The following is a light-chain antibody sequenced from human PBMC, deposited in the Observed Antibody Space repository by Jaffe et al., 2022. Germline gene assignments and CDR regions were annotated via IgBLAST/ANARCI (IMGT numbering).Light chain of an antibody. V-gene: IGKV1-5*03. CDR1: QSITYW. J-gene: IGKJ1*01. CDR2: KAS. Sequence: DIQMTQSPSTLSASVGDRVTITCRASQSITYWLAWYQQKPGKAPNLLIYKASSLESGVPSRFSGSGSGTEFTLTISSLQPDDSATYYCQQYHSYSRSFGQGTKVEIK. CDR3: QQYHSYSRS.